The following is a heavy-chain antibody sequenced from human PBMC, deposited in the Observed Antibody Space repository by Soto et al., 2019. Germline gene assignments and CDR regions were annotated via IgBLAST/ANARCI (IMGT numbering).Heavy chain of an antibody. D-gene: IGHD3-3*01. Sequence: GGSLRLSCVASGFTFSGYGMHWVRQAPGKGLEWVAVISYEGSNKYYADSVKGRFTISRDNSINTMYLEMNSLRAEDTAVYYCAKDRKTIFGVVPFSGGMDVWGQGTTVTSP. V-gene: IGHV3-30*18. CDR2: ISYEGSNK. CDR3: AKDRKTIFGVVPFSGGMDV. CDR1: GFTFSGYG. J-gene: IGHJ6*02.